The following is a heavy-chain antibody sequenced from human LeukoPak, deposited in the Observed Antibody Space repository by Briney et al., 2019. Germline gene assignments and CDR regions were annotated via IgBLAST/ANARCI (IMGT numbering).Heavy chain of an antibody. D-gene: IGHD2-21*02. CDR3: ALVVVTATVDY. Sequence: ASVTVSCTASGYTFTGYYMHWVRQAPGQGLGWMGWINPNSGGTNYAQKFQGRVTMTRDTSISTAYMELSRLRSDDTAVYYCALVVVTATVDYWGQGTLVTVSS. V-gene: IGHV1-2*02. CDR1: GYTFTGYY. J-gene: IGHJ4*02. CDR2: INPNSGGT.